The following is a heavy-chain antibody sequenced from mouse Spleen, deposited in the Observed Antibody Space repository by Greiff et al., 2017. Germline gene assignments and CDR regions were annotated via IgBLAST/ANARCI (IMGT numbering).Heavy chain of an antibody. CDR2: INPYNDGT. J-gene: IGHJ4*01. CDR3: ARTDYRYDVRAMDD. V-gene: IGHV1-14*01. Sequence: EVQLQQSGPELVKPGASVKMSCKASGYTFTSYVMHWVKQKPGQGLEWIGYINPYNDGTKYNEKFKGKATLTSDKSSSTAYMELSSLTSEDSAVYNCARTDYRYDVRAMDDWGQGTSVTVSS. CDR1: GYTFTSYV. D-gene: IGHD2-14*01.